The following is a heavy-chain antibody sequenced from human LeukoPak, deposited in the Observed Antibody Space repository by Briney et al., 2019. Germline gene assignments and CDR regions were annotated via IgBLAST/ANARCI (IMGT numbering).Heavy chain of an antibody. CDR1: GDSVSSNSAA. CDR3: ARGTRNTRYSSRENWFDP. V-gene: IGHV6-1*01. D-gene: IGHD6-13*01. Sequence: SQTLSLTCAISGDSVSSNSAAWNWIRQSPSRGLEWLGRTYYRSKWYNDYAVSVKSRITINPDTSKNQFSLQLNSVTPEDTAVYYCARGTRNTRYSSRENWFDPWGQGTLVTVSS. J-gene: IGHJ5*02. CDR2: TYYRSKWYN.